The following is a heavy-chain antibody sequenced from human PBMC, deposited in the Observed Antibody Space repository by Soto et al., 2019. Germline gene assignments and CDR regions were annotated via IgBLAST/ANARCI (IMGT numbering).Heavy chain of an antibody. CDR2: IIPIIGTA. CDR3: ARAIAAAEWFDP. D-gene: IGHD6-13*01. Sequence: QVQLVQSGAEVKKPGSSVKVSCKASGDTFSSYAISWVRQAPGQGLEWMGGIIPIIGTANYAQKFQGRVTITADKSTSTAYMELSSLRSEDTVVYYSARAIAAAEWFDPWGQGTLVTVSS. CDR1: GDTFSSYA. V-gene: IGHV1-69*06. J-gene: IGHJ5*02.